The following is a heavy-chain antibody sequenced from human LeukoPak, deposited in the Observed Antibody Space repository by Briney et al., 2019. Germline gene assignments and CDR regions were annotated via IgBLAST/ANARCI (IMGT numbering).Heavy chain of an antibody. V-gene: IGHV3-48*01. CDR3: ARDPYEGSGTYGFDY. CDR2: ISSGSTTI. CDR1: GFMFSIYS. J-gene: IGHJ4*02. D-gene: IGHD1-26*01. Sequence: PGGSLRLSCAASGFMFSIYSMNWVRQAPGKGLEWVSYISSGSTTIYYADSVKGRFTISRDNAKNSLYLQMNSLRGEDTAVYYCARDPYEGSGTYGFDYWGQGTLVTVSS.